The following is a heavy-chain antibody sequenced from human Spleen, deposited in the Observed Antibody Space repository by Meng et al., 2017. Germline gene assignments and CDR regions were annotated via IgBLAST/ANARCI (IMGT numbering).Heavy chain of an antibody. CDR1: GGSFSDYY. D-gene: IGHD4-11*01. CDR2: INHSGST. CDR3: ARGPTTMAHDFDY. Sequence: QGQLQQWGGGLLKPSATLSLACVVFGGSFSDYYWSWIRQPPGKGLEWIGEINHSGSTNYNPSLESRATISVDTSQNNLSLKLSSVTAADSAVYYCARGPTTMAHDFDYWGQGTLVTVSS. J-gene: IGHJ4*02. V-gene: IGHV4-34*01.